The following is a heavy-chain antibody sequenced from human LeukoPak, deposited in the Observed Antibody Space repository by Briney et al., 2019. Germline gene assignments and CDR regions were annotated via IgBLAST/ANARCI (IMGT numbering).Heavy chain of an antibody. Sequence: GGSLRLSCAASGFTVSSNFMSWVRQAPGKGLEWVSIIYSDGRGGKIYYADSVKGRFAISRDNAKNSLYLQMNSLRAEDTAVYYCARDMDIVVVPAAIQDAFDIWGQGTMVTVSS. D-gene: IGHD2-2*02. CDR1: GFTVSSNF. CDR2: IYSDGRGGKI. CDR3: ARDMDIVVVPAAIQDAFDI. J-gene: IGHJ3*02. V-gene: IGHV3-66*01.